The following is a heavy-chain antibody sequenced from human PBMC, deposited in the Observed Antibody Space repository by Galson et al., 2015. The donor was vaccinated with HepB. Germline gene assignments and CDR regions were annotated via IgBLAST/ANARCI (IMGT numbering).Heavy chain of an antibody. V-gene: IGHV3-30-3*01. CDR3: ARERMTYDLLTGRRGDWYFDL. CDR1: GFAFSFYN. J-gene: IGHJ2*01. Sequence: SLRLSCAASGFAFSFYNIHWVRQAPGKGLEWVAVISFDGSKKSYADSVKGRFTISRENSKNTLYLHINSLRTEDTAVYYCARERMTYDLLTGRRGDWYFDLWGRGTLVTVSS. D-gene: IGHD3-9*01. CDR2: ISFDGSKK.